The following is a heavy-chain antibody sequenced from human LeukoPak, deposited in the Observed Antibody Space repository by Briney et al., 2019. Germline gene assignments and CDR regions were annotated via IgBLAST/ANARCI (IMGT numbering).Heavy chain of an antibody. V-gene: IGHV3-53*01. J-gene: IGHJ4*02. CDR3: ARGDDSGYYDYFDY. D-gene: IGHD3-22*01. CDR1: GFTVSSNY. Sequence: GGSPRLSCAASGFTVSSNYMSWVRQAPGKGLEWVSVIYSGGSTYYADSVKGRFTISRDNSKNTLYLQMNSLRAEDTAVYYCARGDDSGYYDYFDYWGQGALVTVSS. CDR2: IYSGGST.